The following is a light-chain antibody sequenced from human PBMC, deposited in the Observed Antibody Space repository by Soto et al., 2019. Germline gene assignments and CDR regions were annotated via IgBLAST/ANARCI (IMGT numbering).Light chain of an antibody. V-gene: IGLV7-43*01. CDR2: TTG. Sequence: QAVVTQEPSLTVSPGGTVTLTCASSSGAVTSGYNPNWFQQKPGQAPRALIYTTGNKHSWTPARFSGSLLGGKAALTLSGVQPEDEADYYCLLYYGDSWVFGTGTKVTVL. CDR3: LLYYGDSWV. J-gene: IGLJ1*01. CDR1: SGAVTSGYN.